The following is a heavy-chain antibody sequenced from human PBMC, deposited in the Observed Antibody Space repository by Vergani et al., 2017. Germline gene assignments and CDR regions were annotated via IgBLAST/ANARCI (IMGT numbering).Heavy chain of an antibody. CDR2: IIPILGIA. D-gene: IGHD3-10*01. V-gene: IGHV1-69*09. J-gene: IGHJ4*02. CDR3: ARAYYGSGSYQDY. Sequence: QVQLVQSGAEVKKPGASVKVSCRASGYSFSSYDISWVRQATGQGLEWMGRIIPILGIANYAQKFQGRVTITADKSTSTAYMELSSLRSEDTAVYYCARAYYGSGSYQDYWGQGTLVTVSS. CDR1: GYSFSSYD.